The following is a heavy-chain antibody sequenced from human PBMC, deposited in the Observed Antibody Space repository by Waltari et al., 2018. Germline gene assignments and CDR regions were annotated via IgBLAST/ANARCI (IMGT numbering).Heavy chain of an antibody. CDR1: GFTFSSYW. Sequence: EVQLVESGGGLVQPGGSLSLSCAASGFTFSSYWMHWVRQAPGKGLVWVSRINSDGSSTSYADSVKGRFTISRDNAKNTLYLQMNSLRAEDTAVYYFASVITIFGDFDYWGQGTLVTVSS. D-gene: IGHD3-3*01. J-gene: IGHJ4*02. V-gene: IGHV3-74*01. CDR3: ASVITIFGDFDY. CDR2: INSDGSST.